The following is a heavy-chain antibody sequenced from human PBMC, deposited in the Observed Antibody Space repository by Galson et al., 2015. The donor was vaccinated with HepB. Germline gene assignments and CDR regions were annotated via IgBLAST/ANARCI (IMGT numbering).Heavy chain of an antibody. CDR3: ARSIAVAGSYWYFDL. V-gene: IGHV1-2*04. CDR2: INANSGGT. J-gene: IGHJ2*01. D-gene: IGHD6-19*01. CDR1: GYTFTGHY. Sequence: SVKVSCKASGYTFTGHYMRWVRQAPGQGLEWMGWINANSGGTNYAQKFQAWVTMTRDTSISTAYMELRSLRSDDTAVYYCARSIAVAGSYWYFDLWGRGTLVTVSS.